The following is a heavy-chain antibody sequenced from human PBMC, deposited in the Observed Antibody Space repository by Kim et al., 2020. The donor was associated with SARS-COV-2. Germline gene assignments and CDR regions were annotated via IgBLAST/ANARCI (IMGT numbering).Heavy chain of an antibody. CDR1: GYSFTSYW. CDR3: ASLLSLSGSYDPVGDDV. D-gene: IGHD1-26*01. CDR2: IDPSDSYT. V-gene: IGHV5-10-1*01. J-gene: IGHJ6*02. Sequence: GESLKISCKGSGYSFTSYWISWVRLMPGKGLEWMGRIDPSDSYTNYSPSFQGHVTISADKSISTAYLQWSSLKASDTAMYYCASLLSLSGSYDPVGDDVWGQGTTVTVSS.